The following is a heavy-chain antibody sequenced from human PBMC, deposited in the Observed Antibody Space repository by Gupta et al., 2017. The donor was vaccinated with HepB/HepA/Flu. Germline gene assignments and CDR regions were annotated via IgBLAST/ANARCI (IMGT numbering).Heavy chain of an antibody. J-gene: IGHJ4*02. CDR2: IYWNDDK. V-gene: IGHV2-5*01. CDR3: VYRPDWGREGLY. Sequence: QITLKESGPTLVKPTQTLTLTCTFSGFSLRRSGDGVGWIRQPPGKAPEWLALIYWNDDKRYSPSLRSRLTITKDTSKNQVVLSMTNMDPGDTATYFCVYRPDWGREGLYWGQGTLVTVSS. D-gene: IGHD7-27*01. CDR1: GFSLRRSGDG.